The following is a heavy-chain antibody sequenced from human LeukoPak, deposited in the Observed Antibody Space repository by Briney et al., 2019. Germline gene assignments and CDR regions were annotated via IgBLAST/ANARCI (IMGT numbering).Heavy chain of an antibody. Sequence: GASVKVSCKASGGTFSSYVISWVRQAPGQGLEWMGGIIPIFGTANYAQNFQGRVTITADDSTSTAYMALSTLRSEDTAVYYCAREVGSRRFDPWGQGTLVTVSS. V-gene: IGHV1-69*13. CDR1: GGTFSSYV. CDR2: IIPIFGTA. D-gene: IGHD6-6*01. J-gene: IGHJ5*02. CDR3: AREVGSRRFDP.